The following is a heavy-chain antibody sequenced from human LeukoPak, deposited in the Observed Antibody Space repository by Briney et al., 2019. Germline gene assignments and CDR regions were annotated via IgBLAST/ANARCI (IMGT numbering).Heavy chain of an antibody. V-gene: IGHV3-21*04. CDR2: ISSSSSYI. Sequence: GGSLRLSCAASGFTFSSYSMNWVRQAPGKGLEWVSSISSSSSYIYYADSVKGRFTISRDNSKNTLYLQMNSLRAEDTAVYYCATQHIVVVPAAYVDYWGQGTLVTVSS. CDR1: GFTFSSYS. D-gene: IGHD2-2*01. CDR3: ATQHIVVVPAAYVDY. J-gene: IGHJ4*02.